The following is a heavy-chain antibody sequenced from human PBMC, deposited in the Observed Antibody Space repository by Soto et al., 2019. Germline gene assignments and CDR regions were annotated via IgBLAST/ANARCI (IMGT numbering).Heavy chain of an antibody. CDR2: VNPIVSMS. D-gene: IGHD3-10*01. J-gene: IGHJ4*02. CDR1: GDTFNFYS. V-gene: IGHV1-69*04. Sequence: QVQLVQSGAEVKRPGSSVKVSCKASGDTFNFYSINWVRQAPGLGLEWMGRVNPIVSMSNYAQRFQGRVTMTADKSTSTAYRELSGLRSEDTVIYYCATIYGSGYRAFDYWGQGALVTVSS. CDR3: ATIYGSGYRAFDY.